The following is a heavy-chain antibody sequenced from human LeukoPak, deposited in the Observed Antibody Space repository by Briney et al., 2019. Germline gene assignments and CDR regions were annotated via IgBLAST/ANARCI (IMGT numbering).Heavy chain of an antibody. CDR1: GFPFSFYE. Sequence: GGSLRPSCVVSGFPFSFYELNWVRQAPGKGLEWVSNIGASSIPKYYADSVKGRFSISRDNARNSLYLQMNSLRVEDTAVHYCALLAVASDFDYWGQGALVTVSS. CDR3: ALLAVASDFDY. D-gene: IGHD6-19*01. J-gene: IGHJ4*02. V-gene: IGHV3-48*03. CDR2: IGASSIPK.